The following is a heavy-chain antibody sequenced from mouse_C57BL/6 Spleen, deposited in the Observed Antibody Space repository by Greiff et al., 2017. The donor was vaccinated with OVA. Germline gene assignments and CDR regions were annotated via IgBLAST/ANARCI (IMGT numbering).Heavy chain of an antibody. Sequence: QVQLKQPGAELVKPGASVKLSCKASGYTFTSYWLHWVKQRPGRGLEWIGRIDPTSGGPTYNEKFKSQATLTVDKPSSTAYMQLSSLTSEASAVYDCARTKDYYGSWFAYWGQGTLVTVSA. CDR3: ARTKDYYGSWFAY. CDR2: IDPTSGGP. J-gene: IGHJ3*01. V-gene: IGHV1-72*01. D-gene: IGHD1-1*01. CDR1: GYTFTSYW.